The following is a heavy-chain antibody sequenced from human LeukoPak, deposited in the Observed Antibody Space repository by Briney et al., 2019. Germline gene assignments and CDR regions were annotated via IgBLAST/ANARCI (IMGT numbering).Heavy chain of an antibody. Sequence: ASVKVSCKVSGYTLTELSMHWVRQAPGKGLEWMGGFDPEDGETIYAQKFQGRVTMTEDTSTDTAYMELSSLRSEDTAVYYCATVSLQRVGATYYFDYWGQGTLVTVSS. V-gene: IGHV1-24*01. D-gene: IGHD1-26*01. CDR3: ATVSLQRVGATYYFDY. CDR2: FDPEDGET. J-gene: IGHJ4*02. CDR1: GYTLTELS.